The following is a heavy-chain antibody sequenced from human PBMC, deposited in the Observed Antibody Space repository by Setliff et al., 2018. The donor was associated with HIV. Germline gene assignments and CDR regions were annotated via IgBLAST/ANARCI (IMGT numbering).Heavy chain of an antibody. CDR1: GGSISSHY. CDR3: ARDSELGLNYHYGMDV. V-gene: IGHV4-4*07. D-gene: IGHD1-26*01. Sequence: ETLSLTCTVSGGSISSHYWSWIRQPAGKGLEWIGRIYTSGNTNYNPSLKSRVTMSVDTSKNQFSLKLSSVTAADTAVYYCARDSELGLNYHYGMDVWGQGATVTVSS. J-gene: IGHJ6*02. CDR2: IYTSGNT.